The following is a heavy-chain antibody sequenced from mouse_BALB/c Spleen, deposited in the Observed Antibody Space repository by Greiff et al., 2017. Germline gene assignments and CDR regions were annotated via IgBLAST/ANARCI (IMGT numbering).Heavy chain of an antibody. CDR2: IWSGGST. D-gene: IGHD1-1*01. V-gene: IGHV2-2*02. CDR3: ARNGGYYGSSLYYAMDY. CDR1: GFSLTSYG. Sequence: VQLQQSGPGLVQPSQSLSITCTVSGFSLTSYGVHWVRQSPGKGLEWLGVIWSGGSTDYNAAFISRLSISKDNSKSQVFFKMNSLQANDTAIYYCARNGGYYGSSLYYAMDYWGQGTSVTVSS. J-gene: IGHJ4*01.